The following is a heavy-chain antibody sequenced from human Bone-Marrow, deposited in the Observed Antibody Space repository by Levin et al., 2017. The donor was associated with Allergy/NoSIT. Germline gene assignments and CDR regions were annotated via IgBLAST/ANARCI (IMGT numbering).Heavy chain of an antibody. V-gene: IGHV3-23*01. CDR3: AKQLGAVTRGFFQH. J-gene: IGHJ1*01. CDR1: GFTFNTYA. D-gene: IGHD4-17*01. CDR2: TGSSGDTT. Sequence: RAGGSLRLSCAASGFTFNTYAMSWVRQAPGKGLEWVSATGSSGDTTYYGDSVKGRFTISRDNSKSTLYLQMNSLRVEDTAVYYCAKQLGAVTRGFFQHWGQGTLVTVSS.